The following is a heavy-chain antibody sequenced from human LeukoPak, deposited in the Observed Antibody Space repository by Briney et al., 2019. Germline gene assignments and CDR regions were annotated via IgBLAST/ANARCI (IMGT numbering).Heavy chain of an antibody. V-gene: IGHV3-15*07. Sequence: GGSLRLSCTTSGFTFSNASMNWVRQAPGKGLEWVGRIRSNSDGGTIDYAAPVKGRFALSRDDSKNTLYLQMNSLQTEDTAVYYCATDFYDTTWGQGTLVTVSS. J-gene: IGHJ5*02. CDR3: ATDFYDTT. CDR1: GFTFSNAS. CDR2: IRSNSDGGTI. D-gene: IGHD3-22*01.